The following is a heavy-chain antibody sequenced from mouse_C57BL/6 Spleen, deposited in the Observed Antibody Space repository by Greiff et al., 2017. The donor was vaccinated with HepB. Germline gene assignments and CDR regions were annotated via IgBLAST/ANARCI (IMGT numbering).Heavy chain of an antibody. V-gene: IGHV1-18*01. CDR2: INPNNGGT. J-gene: IGHJ1*03. CDR3: AREGDGYYVGYFDV. Sequence: EVQLQQSGPELVKPGASVKIPCKASGYTFTDYNMDWVKQSHGKSLEWIGDINPNNGGTIYNQKFKGKATLTVDKSSSTAYMELRSLTSEDTAVYYCAREGDGYYVGYFDVWGTGTTVTVSS. D-gene: IGHD2-3*01. CDR1: GYTFTDYN.